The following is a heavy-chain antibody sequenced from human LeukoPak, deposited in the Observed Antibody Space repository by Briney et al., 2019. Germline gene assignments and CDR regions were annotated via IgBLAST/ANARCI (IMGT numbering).Heavy chain of an antibody. CDR2: ISYDGSYK. D-gene: IGHD6-13*01. CDR1: AFTFNNYG. J-gene: IGHJ4*02. Sequence: GGSLRLSCAASAFTFNNYGMHWVRQAPGKGLEWVAVISYDGSYKYYTDSVKGRFTIPRDNSKNTLHLQMNSLRADDTAVYYCAKSLSDGYDYWGQGTPVTVPS. V-gene: IGHV3-30*18. CDR3: AKSLSDGYDY.